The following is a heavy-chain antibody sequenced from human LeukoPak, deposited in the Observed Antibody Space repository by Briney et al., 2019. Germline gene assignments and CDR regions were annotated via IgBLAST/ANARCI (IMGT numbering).Heavy chain of an antibody. Sequence: SQTLSLTCTVSGRSLSSGSYYWSWIRQPAGKGLEWIGRFYTSGSTNYNPSLKSRVTISVDTSKNQFSLKLSSVTAADTAVYYCARDLYDYGGHYFDYWGQGTLVTVSS. D-gene: IGHD4-23*01. V-gene: IGHV4-61*02. CDR2: FYTSGST. J-gene: IGHJ4*02. CDR3: ARDLYDYGGHYFDY. CDR1: GRSLSSGSYY.